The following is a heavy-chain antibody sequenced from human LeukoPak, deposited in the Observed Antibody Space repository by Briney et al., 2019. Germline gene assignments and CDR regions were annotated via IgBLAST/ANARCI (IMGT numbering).Heavy chain of an antibody. CDR3: ARHGYSYGYSLNY. J-gene: IGHJ4*02. V-gene: IGHV3-7*01. Sequence: PGGSLRLSCAASGLRFSDYWMSWVRQAPGKGLEWVASIKRDGSERNYVDSVKGRFVISRDNAKNSVYLQLHSLRAEDTAVYYCARHGYSYGYSLNYWGQGTLVTVSS. D-gene: IGHD5-18*01. CDR2: IKRDGSER. CDR1: GLRFSDYW.